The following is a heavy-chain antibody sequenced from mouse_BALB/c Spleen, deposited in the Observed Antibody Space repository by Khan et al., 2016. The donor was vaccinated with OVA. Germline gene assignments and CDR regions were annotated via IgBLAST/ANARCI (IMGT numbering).Heavy chain of an antibody. J-gene: IGHJ3*01. CDR2: INLSSGYT. Sequence: VQLQESGAELAKPGASVKMSCKASGYMFTSYWMNWVKQRPGQGLEWIGYINLSSGYTEYNQKFKDKATLTADQSSSTAYMQLSSLTSEDSAVYYCARSGYGSLAYWGQGTLVTVSA. CDR3: ARSGYGSLAY. CDR1: GYMFTSYW. D-gene: IGHD1-1*01. V-gene: IGHV1-7*01.